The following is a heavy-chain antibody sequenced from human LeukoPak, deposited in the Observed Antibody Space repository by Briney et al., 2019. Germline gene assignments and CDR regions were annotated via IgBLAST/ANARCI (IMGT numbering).Heavy chain of an antibody. CDR2: IKQDGSEK. CDR1: GFTFSNYW. Sequence: PGGSLRLSCAASGFTFSNYWMSWVRQAPGKGLEWVANIKQDGSEKYYVDSAKGRFTTSRDNARNSLHLQMNSLRAEDTAVYYCSRWGTYSSSWLGAFDIWGQGTVVTVSS. J-gene: IGHJ3*02. V-gene: IGHV3-7*05. D-gene: IGHD6-13*01. CDR3: SRWGTYSSSWLGAFDI.